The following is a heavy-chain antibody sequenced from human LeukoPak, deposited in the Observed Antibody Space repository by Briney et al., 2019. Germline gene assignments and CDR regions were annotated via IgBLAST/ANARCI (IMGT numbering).Heavy chain of an antibody. V-gene: IGHV3-74*01. CDR2: INGHGSST. Sequence: GGSLRLSCAASGFTFSSYWMHWVRQAPGKGPVWVSRINGHGSSTNYADSVKGRFTISRDNAKNTVYLQMNSLSAEDTAMYYCTFSSYGDHIGVDAFDMWGQGTMVTVSS. D-gene: IGHD4-17*01. CDR1: GFTFSSYW. J-gene: IGHJ3*02. CDR3: TFSSYGDHIGVDAFDM.